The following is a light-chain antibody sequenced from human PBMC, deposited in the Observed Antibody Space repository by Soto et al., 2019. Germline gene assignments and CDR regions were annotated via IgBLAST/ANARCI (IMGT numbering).Light chain of an antibody. J-gene: IGLJ2*01. CDR2: RNN. V-gene: IGLV1-44*01. Sequence: QLVLTQPPSASGTPGQRVTISCSGSSSNIGVNTVNWYQHLPGTAPKLLIYRNNQRPSGVPDRFSGSKSGTSASLAISGLQSEDEADYYCAAWDDSLNGLLGGGTKLTVL. CDR3: AAWDDSLNGL. CDR1: SSNIGVNT.